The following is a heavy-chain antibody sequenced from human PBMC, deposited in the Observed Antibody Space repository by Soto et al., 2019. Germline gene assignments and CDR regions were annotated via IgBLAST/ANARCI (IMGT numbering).Heavy chain of an antibody. CDR1: GGSISSYY. CDR2: IYYSGST. D-gene: IGHD6-19*01. J-gene: IGHJ3*02. Sequence: SETLSLTCTVSGGSISSYYWSWIRQPPGKGLEWIGYIYYSGSTNYNPSLKSRVTISVDTSQNQFSLKLSSVTAADTAVYYCARHLPQQWLVTAFDIWGQGTMVTVSS. V-gene: IGHV4-59*08. CDR3: ARHLPQQWLVTAFDI.